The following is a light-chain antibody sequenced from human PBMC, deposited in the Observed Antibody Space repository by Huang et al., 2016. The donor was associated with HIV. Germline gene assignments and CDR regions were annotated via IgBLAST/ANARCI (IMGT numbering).Light chain of an antibody. J-gene: IGKJ1*01. Sequence: DIQMTQSPSSLSASVGDRVTITCRASQSISNFLNWYQQKPGKAPNRLIHAASTLQRGVPTRFSGSGSGTDFTLTISSLQPEDFATYYCQQTYSAVTFGQGTKVEIK. CDR1: QSISNF. V-gene: IGKV1-39*01. CDR2: AAS. CDR3: QQTYSAVT.